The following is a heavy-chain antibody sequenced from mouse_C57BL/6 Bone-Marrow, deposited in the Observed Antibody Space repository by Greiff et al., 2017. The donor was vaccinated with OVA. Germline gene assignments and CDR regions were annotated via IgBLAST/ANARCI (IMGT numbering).Heavy chain of an antibody. CDR3: AKGTGKTGY. V-gene: IGHV1-81*01. Sequence: QVQLQQYGAELARPGASVKLSCKASGYTFTSYGISWVKQRTGQGLEWIGEIYPRSGNTYYNEKFKGKATLTADKSSSTAYMELRSLTSEDSAVYFCAKGTGKTGYWGQGTTLTVSS. CDR1: GYTFTSYG. D-gene: IGHD4-1*01. CDR2: IYPRSGNT. J-gene: IGHJ2*01.